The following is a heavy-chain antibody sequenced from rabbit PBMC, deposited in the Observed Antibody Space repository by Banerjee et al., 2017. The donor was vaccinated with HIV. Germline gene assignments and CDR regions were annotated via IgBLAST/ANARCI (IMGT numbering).Heavy chain of an antibody. CDR3: ARESPYVNSGYGL. CDR1: GFSFSNSYH. D-gene: IGHD1-1*01. J-gene: IGHJ4*01. CDR2: IAAGSSGRI. Sequence: QSLEESGGDLVKPEGSLTLTCTASGFSFSNSYHICWVRQAPGKGLEWIACIAAGSSGRIYYASWAKGRFTISKTSSTTVTLQMTSLTATDTATYFCARESPYVNSGYGLWGPGTLVTVS. V-gene: IGHV1S40*01.